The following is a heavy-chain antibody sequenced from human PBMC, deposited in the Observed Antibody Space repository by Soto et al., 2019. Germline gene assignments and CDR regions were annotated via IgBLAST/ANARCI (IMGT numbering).Heavy chain of an antibody. CDR2: IRYDGSNI. CDR1: GFTFSGLG. Sequence: QVQLVESGGGVVQPGRSLRLSCAASGFTFSGLGMHWVRQAPGKGLEWVAVIRYDGSNIYYADAVKGRFTISRDNSKETLNLQMNSLRADDTAVYYGARDGVGHTTFFGYFDYWGQGTLVTVSS. J-gene: IGHJ4*02. D-gene: IGHD1-26*01. V-gene: IGHV3-33*01. CDR3: ARDGVGHTTFFGYFDY.